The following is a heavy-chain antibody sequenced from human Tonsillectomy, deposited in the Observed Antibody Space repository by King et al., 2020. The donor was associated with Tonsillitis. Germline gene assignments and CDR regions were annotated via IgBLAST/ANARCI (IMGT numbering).Heavy chain of an antibody. V-gene: IGHV2-26*01. Sequence: VTLKESGPVLVKPTETLTLTCTVSGFSLSNARMGVSWIRQPPGKALEWLAHIFSNDGKSYSTTLKSRPTIPKETSKSQVVLTMTNMDPVDTATYYCARLWFGEFDYYYGMDVWGQGTTVTVSS. J-gene: IGHJ6*02. CDR2: IFSNDGK. D-gene: IGHD3-10*01. CDR3: ARLWFGEFDYYYGMDV. CDR1: GFSLSNARMG.